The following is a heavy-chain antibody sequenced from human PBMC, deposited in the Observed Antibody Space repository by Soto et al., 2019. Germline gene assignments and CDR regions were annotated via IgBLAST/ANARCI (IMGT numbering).Heavy chain of an antibody. CDR3: ARGDSTDCSNGVCSFFYNHDMDV. CDR2: INPKSGGT. Sequence: ASVKVSCKASGYSFTDYHIHWVRQAPGQGLEWLGRINPKSGGTSTAQKVQGWVTMTTDTSISTASMELTRLTSDDTAIYYCARGDSTDCSNGVCSFFYNHDMDVWGQGTTVTVSS. J-gene: IGHJ6*02. D-gene: IGHD2-8*01. V-gene: IGHV1-2*04. CDR1: GYSFTDYH.